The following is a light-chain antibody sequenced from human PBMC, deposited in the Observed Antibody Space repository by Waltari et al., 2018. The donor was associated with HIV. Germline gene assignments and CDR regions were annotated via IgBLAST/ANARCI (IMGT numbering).Light chain of an antibody. CDR3: QQYAISPGT. J-gene: IGKJ1*01. CDR1: QSVSNTY. CDR2: AAS. Sequence: EIVLTQSTGIMSLSPGERATLSCRASQSVSNTYLAWYQQKPGQAPRLLIYAASIRATGIPDRFSGSGSGTGFTLTISRVEPEDFAVYYCQQYAISPGTFGQGTKVEIK. V-gene: IGKV3-20*01.